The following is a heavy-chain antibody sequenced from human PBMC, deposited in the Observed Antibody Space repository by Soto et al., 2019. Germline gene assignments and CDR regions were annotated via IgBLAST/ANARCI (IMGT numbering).Heavy chain of an antibody. V-gene: IGHV1-24*01. CDR2: FDPEDGET. CDR3: ATFLTRTYYDILTGYYNLYYFDY. J-gene: IGHJ4*02. CDR1: GYTLTELS. D-gene: IGHD3-9*01. Sequence: ASVKVSCKVSGYTLTELSVHWVRQAPGKGLEWMGGFDPEDGETIYAQKFQGRVTMTEDTSTDTAYMELSSLRSEDTAVYYCATFLTRTYYDILTGYYNLYYFDYWGQGTLVTVSS.